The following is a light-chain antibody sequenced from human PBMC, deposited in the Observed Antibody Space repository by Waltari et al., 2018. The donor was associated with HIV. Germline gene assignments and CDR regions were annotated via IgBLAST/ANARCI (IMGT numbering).Light chain of an antibody. Sequence: FMLTQPHSVSDSPGKTIRVSCARSSGTIATNSVQWYQQRPGPRPPTILFAHYQHRPGARPTIILLDNDQRPSGVPDRFSGSINSSSNSASLIISELQSEDEADYFCQSYDANSRVFGSGTKVTVL. CDR3: QSYDANSRV. CDR2: DND. CDR1: SGTIATNS. J-gene: IGLJ1*01. V-gene: IGLV6-57*03.